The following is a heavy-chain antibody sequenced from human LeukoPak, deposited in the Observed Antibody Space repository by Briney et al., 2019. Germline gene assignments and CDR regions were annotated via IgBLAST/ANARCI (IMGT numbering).Heavy chain of an antibody. CDR1: GASIISDTYY. CDR3: ARNFYASSGYYLDDFYFDF. CDR2: IYYSGST. Sequence: SETLSLTCTVSGASIISDTYYWGWIRQPPGKGLEWIGSIYYSGSTYYSPSLKSRVTMSVDTSTNQFSLKLISATAADTALYYCARNFYASSGYYLDDFYFDFWGQGTLVTVSS. J-gene: IGHJ4*02. D-gene: IGHD3-22*01. V-gene: IGHV4-39*07.